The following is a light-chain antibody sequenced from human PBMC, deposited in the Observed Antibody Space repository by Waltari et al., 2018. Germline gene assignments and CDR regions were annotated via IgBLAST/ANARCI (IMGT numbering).Light chain of an antibody. Sequence: QSALTQPASVSGSPGQSRTISCTGTSIDVGGYNYFSWYQHHPGKAPKILIYDVNDRPSGVSNRFSGSKSGNTASLTISGLQAEDEADYYCSSYRRSDIVVFGGGTKLTVL. V-gene: IGLV2-14*03. CDR3: SSYRRSDIVV. CDR2: DVN. CDR1: SIDVGGYNY. J-gene: IGLJ2*01.